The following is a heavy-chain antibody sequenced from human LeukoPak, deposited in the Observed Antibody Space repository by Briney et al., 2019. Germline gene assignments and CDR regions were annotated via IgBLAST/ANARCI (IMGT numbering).Heavy chain of an antibody. CDR2: INHSGST. Sequence: PSETLSLTCAVYGGSFSGCYWSWIRQPPGKGLEWIGEINHSGSTNYNPSLKSRVTISVDTSKSQFSLKLSSVTAADTAVYYCARTIWTTYYFDYWGQGTLVTVSS. J-gene: IGHJ4*02. V-gene: IGHV4-34*01. D-gene: IGHD1-1*01. CDR3: ARTIWTTYYFDY. CDR1: GGSFSGCY.